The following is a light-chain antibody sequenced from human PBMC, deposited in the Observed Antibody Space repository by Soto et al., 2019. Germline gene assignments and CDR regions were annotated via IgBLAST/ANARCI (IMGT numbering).Light chain of an antibody. CDR2: GAS. CDR3: QQYNRWPLT. Sequence: EIVMTQSPATLSVSPGERATLSCRASQSVGSDLAWYQQKPGQGPRLLIYGASSRATGIPARFSGSGSATEFTLTISSLQSEDFAVYFCQQYNRWPLTFGQGTKVDIK. J-gene: IGKJ1*01. CDR1: QSVGSD. V-gene: IGKV3-15*01.